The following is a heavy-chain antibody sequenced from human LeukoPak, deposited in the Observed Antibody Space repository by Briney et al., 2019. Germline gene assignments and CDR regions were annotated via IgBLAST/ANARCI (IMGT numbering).Heavy chain of an antibody. CDR1: GYTLTGLS. J-gene: IGHJ4*02. Sequence: GASVKVSCKVSGYTLTGLSMHWVRQAPGKGLEWMGGFDPEDGETIYAQKFQGRVTMTEDTSTDTAYMELSSLRSEDTAVYYCATDLPTYYYDSSGYYGYWDQGTLVTVSS. CDR3: ATDLPTYYYDSSGYYGY. D-gene: IGHD3-22*01. V-gene: IGHV1-24*01. CDR2: FDPEDGET.